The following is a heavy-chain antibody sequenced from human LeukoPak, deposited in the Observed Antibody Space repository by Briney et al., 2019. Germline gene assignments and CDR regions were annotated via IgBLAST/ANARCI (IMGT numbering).Heavy chain of an antibody. CDR1: GYTFTSYG. V-gene: IGHV1-69*13. J-gene: IGHJ3*02. CDR2: IIPIFGTA. Sequence: SVKVSCKASGYTFTSYGISWVRQAPGQGLEWMGGIIPIFGTANYAQKFQGRVTITADESTSTAYMELSSLRSEDTAVYYCAREDCSGGSCSSDAFDIWGQGTMVTVSS. D-gene: IGHD2-15*01. CDR3: AREDCSGGSCSSDAFDI.